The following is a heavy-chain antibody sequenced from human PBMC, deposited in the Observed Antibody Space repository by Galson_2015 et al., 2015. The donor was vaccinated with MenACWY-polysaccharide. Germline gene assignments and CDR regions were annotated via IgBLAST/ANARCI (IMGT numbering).Heavy chain of an antibody. CDR2: IKQDGSEK. J-gene: IGHJ1*01. Sequence: SLRLSCAASGFTFSTYWMTWVRQAPGKGLEWVANIKQDGSEKYYVDSVEGRFAISRDNAENSLYLQMNSLRAEDTAVYYCATAPSLHVGQHWGQGTLVIVSS. V-gene: IGHV3-7*01. D-gene: IGHD5-24*01. CDR1: GFTFSTYW. CDR3: ATAPSLHVGQH.